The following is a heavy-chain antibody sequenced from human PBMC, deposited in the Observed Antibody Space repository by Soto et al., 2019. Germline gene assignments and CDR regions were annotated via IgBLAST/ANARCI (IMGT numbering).Heavy chain of an antibody. Sequence: QLQLQESGSGLVKPSQTLSLTCAVSGDSISSGGYSWSWIRQPPGKGLEWIGFIYPSGTTYYNPSLESRVTISVDRSQNQLSLNLSSVTAADTAVYYCARDLGSHLGMDVWGQGTTVTVSS. CDR2: IYPSGTT. D-gene: IGHD3-10*01. CDR3: ARDLGSHLGMDV. J-gene: IGHJ6*02. CDR1: GDSISSGGYS. V-gene: IGHV4-30-2*01.